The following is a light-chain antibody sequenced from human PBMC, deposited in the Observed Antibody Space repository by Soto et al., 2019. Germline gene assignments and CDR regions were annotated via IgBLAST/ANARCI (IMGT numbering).Light chain of an antibody. Sequence: DIQLTQSPAFLSASLGDRVTISCRASQGISSHLAWYQQKPGKAPELLIYAASTLQNGVPSRFSGSGSGTEFTLTISSLQPEDFATYFCQHLNSYPRALSFGGGTKVESK. CDR3: QHLNSYPRALS. V-gene: IGKV1-9*01. CDR1: QGISSH. J-gene: IGKJ4*01. CDR2: AAS.